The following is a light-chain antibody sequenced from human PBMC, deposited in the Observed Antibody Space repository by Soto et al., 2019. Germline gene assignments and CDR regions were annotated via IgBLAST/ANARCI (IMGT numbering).Light chain of an antibody. CDR1: QSISSY. V-gene: IGKV1-39*01. CDR2: AAS. Sequence: DIQMTQSPSSLSASVGDRVTITCRASQSISSYLNWYQQKPGKAPKLLIYAASSLQSGVPSRFRGGGSGTDSPLPTSSLQPEDFATYYCQKSNVTPFTSGPGPKWISN. CDR3: QKSNVTPFT. J-gene: IGKJ3*01.